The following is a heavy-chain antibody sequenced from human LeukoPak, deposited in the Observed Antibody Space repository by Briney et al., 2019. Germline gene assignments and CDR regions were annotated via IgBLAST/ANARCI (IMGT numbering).Heavy chain of an antibody. D-gene: IGHD1-20*01. V-gene: IGHV4-31*03. CDR1: GGSISRGDYY. CDR2: IYYSEST. CDR3: AREVSQPYFVY. J-gene: IGHJ4*02. Sequence: SETLSLTCTVSGGSISRGDYYWSWIRHHPGKGLEWIGYIYYSESTYYNPSLKSRVTISVDTSKNQFSLKLSSVTAADTAVYYCAREVSQPYFVYWGQGTLVTVSS.